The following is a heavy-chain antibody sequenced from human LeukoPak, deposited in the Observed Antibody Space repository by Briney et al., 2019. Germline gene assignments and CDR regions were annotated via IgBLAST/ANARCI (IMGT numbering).Heavy chain of an antibody. CDR3: ARVPHDFWSGYSEYFQH. Sequence: ASVKVSCKASGYTFTGYYMHWVRQAPGQGLEWMGWINPNSGDTNYAQNFQGRVTMTRDTSISTAYMELSGLRSDDTAVYYCARVPHDFWSGYSEYFQHWGQGTLVTVSS. CDR2: INPNSGDT. J-gene: IGHJ1*01. V-gene: IGHV1-2*02. CDR1: GYTFTGYY. D-gene: IGHD3-3*01.